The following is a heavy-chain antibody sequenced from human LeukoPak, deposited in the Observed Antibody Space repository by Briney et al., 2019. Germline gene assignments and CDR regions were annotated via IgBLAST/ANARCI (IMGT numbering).Heavy chain of an antibody. CDR1: GGSISSSSYY. D-gene: IGHD3-22*01. CDR2: IYYSGST. V-gene: IGHV4-39*07. CDR3: ARAEEYYYDSSGYSDY. Sequence: SETLSLTCTVSGGSISSSSYYWGWIRQPPGKGLAWIGSIYYSGSTYYNPSLKSRVTISVDTSKNQFSLKLSSVTAADTAVYYCARAEEYYYDSSGYSDYWGQGTLVTVSS. J-gene: IGHJ4*02.